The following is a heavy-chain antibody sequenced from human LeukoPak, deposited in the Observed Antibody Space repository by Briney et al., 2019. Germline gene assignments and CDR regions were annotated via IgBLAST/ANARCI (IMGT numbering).Heavy chain of an antibody. CDR3: AKSAAGVWSGYYYWLDP. CDR2: ISGRGGST. D-gene: IGHD3-3*01. CDR1: GFSFSSHA. J-gene: IGHJ5*02. Sequence: GGSLRLSCVASGFSFSSHAMSWVRQAPGKGLESVSAISGRGGSTYYADSVKGRVTISRDNSKNTLYLQMNSLRAEDTAVFYCAKSAAGVWSGYYYWLDPWGQGTLVTVSS. V-gene: IGHV3-23*01.